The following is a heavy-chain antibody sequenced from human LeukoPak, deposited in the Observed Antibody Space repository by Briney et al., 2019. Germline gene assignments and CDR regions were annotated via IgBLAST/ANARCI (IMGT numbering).Heavy chain of an antibody. J-gene: IGHJ4*02. CDR1: GFTFSNAW. CDR3: TTFLDWGSCHNPLDY. V-gene: IGHV3-15*01. CDR2: IKSKTDGGTT. Sequence: GGSLRLSCVASGFTFSNAWMSRVRQAPGKGLEWVGRIKSKTDGGTTDYAAPVKGRFTISRDDSKNTLYLQMNSLKTEDTAVYYCTTFLDWGSCHNPLDYWGQGTLVTVSS. D-gene: IGHD3-16*01.